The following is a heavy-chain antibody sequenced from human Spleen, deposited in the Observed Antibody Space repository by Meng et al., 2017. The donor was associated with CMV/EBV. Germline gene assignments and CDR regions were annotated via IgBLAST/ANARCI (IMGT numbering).Heavy chain of an antibody. CDR3: AKLTAVLFPDVLDI. CDR1: GFIFNSYA. J-gene: IGHJ3*02. V-gene: IGHV3-23*01. CDR2: ISGSGRDT. Sequence: GESLKISCAASGFIFNSYAMTWVRQAPGKGLEWVFGISGSGRDTYYADSVKGRFTVSRDNSKNTLYLQMNSLRAEDTALYYCAKLTAVLFPDVLDIWGQGTMVTVSS. D-gene: IGHD2-21*01.